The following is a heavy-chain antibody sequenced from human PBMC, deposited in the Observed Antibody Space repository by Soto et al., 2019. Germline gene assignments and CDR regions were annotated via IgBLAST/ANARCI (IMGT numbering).Heavy chain of an antibody. CDR2: YYWDDDE. CDR1: GFSFTDGAVG. J-gene: IGHJ4*02. D-gene: IGHD2-21*01. Sequence: QITLKESGPTVINPTQTLTLTCTFSGFSFTDGAVGVGWFRQSPGKAPEWLAIYYWDDDEWFSPSLRTRLSISYETARSQVVLTMVDMDPQYTATYFCARGRRRESCWVGDCYYFDLWGQGLLVAAS. V-gene: IGHV2-5*02. CDR3: ARGRRRESCWVGDCYYFDL.